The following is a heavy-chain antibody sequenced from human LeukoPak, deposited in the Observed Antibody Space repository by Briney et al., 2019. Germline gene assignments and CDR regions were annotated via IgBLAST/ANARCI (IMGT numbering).Heavy chain of an antibody. Sequence: GGSLRLSCAASGFTFSSYWMHWVRQAPGKGLEWVSSISSSSSYIYYADSVKGRFTISRDNAKNSLYLQMNSLRAEDTAVYYCARDKIVGPTTLDYWGQGTLVTVSS. D-gene: IGHD1-26*01. J-gene: IGHJ4*02. CDR3: ARDKIVGPTTLDY. CDR1: GFTFSSYW. V-gene: IGHV3-21*01. CDR2: ISSSSSYI.